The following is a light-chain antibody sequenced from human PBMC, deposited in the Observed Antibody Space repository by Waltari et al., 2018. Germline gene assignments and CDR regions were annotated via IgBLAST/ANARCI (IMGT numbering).Light chain of an antibody. CDR3: QSGGHGTWV. Sequence: QLVLTQSPSASASLGASVKLTCTLSSGPSNNIIAWLQQQPEKGPRYLMKVNSDGSHSKGDEIPDRFSGSSSGAERYLTISSLQSEDEADYYCQSGGHGTWVFGGGTKLTVL. J-gene: IGLJ3*02. CDR2: VNSDGSH. V-gene: IGLV4-69*01. CDR1: SGPSNNI.